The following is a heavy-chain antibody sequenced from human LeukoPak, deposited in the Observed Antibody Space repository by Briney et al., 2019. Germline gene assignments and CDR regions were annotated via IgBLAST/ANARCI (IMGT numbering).Heavy chain of an antibody. CDR1: GYTFTGYY. Sequence: ASVKVSCKASGYTFTGYYMHWVRQAPGQGLEWMGWINPNSGGTNYAQKFQGRVTMTRDTSISTAYMELSRLRSDDTAVYYCARGGYGDNPRYYYYGMDVWGQGTTVTVPS. J-gene: IGHJ6*02. V-gene: IGHV1-2*02. CDR3: ARGGYGDNPRYYYYGMDV. CDR2: INPNSGGT. D-gene: IGHD4-17*01.